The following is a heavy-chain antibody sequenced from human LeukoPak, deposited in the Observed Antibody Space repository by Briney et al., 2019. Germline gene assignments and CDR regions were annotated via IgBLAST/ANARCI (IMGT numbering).Heavy chain of an antibody. V-gene: IGHV3-74*01. CDR3: ARGPNSNWSGLDF. CDR2: ISPTGSTT. J-gene: IGHJ4*02. Sequence: PGGSLRLSCTVSGFSFSGHWMHWARQLPGKGLVWVSRISPTGSTTSYADSVKSRFTVSRDNAKNTLYLQVNNLRAEDTAVYYCARGPNSNWSGLDFWGQGTLLTVSS. CDR1: GFSFSGHW. D-gene: IGHD6-6*01.